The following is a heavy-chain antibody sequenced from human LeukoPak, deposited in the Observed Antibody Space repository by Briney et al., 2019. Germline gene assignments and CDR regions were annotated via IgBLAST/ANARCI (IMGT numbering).Heavy chain of an antibody. CDR3: AGRPDTAIVPIFDY. CDR1: GYTFTGYY. CDR2: INPNSGGT. D-gene: IGHD5-18*01. J-gene: IGHJ4*02. V-gene: IGHV1-2*02. Sequence: ASVKVSCKASGYTFTGYYLHWVRQAPGQGLEWMGWINPNSGGTNYAQKFQGRVTMTGDTSISTAYMELSRLSSDDTAIYFCAGRPDTAIVPIFDYWGQGTLVTVSS.